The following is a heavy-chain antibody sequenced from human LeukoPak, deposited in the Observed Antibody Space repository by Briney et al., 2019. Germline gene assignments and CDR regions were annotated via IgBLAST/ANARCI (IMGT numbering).Heavy chain of an antibody. CDR2: IIPILGIA. J-gene: IGHJ3*02. CDR1: GGTFSSYA. Sequence: ASVKVSCKASGGTFSSYAISWVRQAPGQGLEWMGRIIPILGIANYAQKFQGRVTITADKSTSTAYMELSSLRSEDTAVYYCARESSDEQWLVHAFDIWGQGTMVTVSS. D-gene: IGHD6-19*01. V-gene: IGHV1-69*04. CDR3: ARESSDEQWLVHAFDI.